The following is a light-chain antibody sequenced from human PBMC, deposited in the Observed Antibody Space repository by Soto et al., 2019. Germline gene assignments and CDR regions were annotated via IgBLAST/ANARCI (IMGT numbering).Light chain of an antibody. CDR1: QSISSY. CDR2: AAS. J-gene: IGKJ1*01. CDR3: QQSYSTPPT. Sequence: DIQMTQSPSSLSASVGDRVTITCRASQSISSYLNWYQQKPGKDPKLLIYAASSLQSGVPSRFSGSGSGTDFTLTISSLQPKDFATYYCQQSYSTPPTFGQGTKVEIK. V-gene: IGKV1-39*01.